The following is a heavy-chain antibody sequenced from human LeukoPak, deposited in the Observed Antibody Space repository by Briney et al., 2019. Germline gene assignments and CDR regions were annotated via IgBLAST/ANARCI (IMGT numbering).Heavy chain of an antibody. D-gene: IGHD4-17*01. CDR2: IYHSGST. CDR1: GGSISSYY. J-gene: IGHJ4*02. V-gene: IGHV4-59*01. Sequence: PSETLSLTXTVSGGSISSYYWSWIRQPPGKGLEWIGYIYHSGSTNYNPSLKSRVTISVDTSKNQFSLKLSSVTAADTAVYYCARDHGDYADYWGQGTLVTVSS. CDR3: ARDHGDYADY.